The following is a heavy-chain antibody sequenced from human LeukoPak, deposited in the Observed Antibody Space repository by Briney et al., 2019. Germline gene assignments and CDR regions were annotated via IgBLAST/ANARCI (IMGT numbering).Heavy chain of an antibody. CDR1: GYTFTSYA. J-gene: IGHJ4*02. V-gene: IGHV7-4-1*02. Sequence: ASVKASCKASGYTFTSYAMTWLRQAPGQGPEWMGWINTNTGNPTFAQNFTGRFVFSLDTSVSTVYLQISSLKAEDTAVYYCARLGYCSSTTCGGAFDYWGQGTLVTVSS. CDR2: INTNTGNP. CDR3: ARLGYCSSTTCGGAFDY. D-gene: IGHD2-2*01.